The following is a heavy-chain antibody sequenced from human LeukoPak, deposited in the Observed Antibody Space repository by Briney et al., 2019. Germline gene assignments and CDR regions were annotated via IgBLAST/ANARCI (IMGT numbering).Heavy chain of an antibody. CDR2: INTDGSTT. CDR1: GFTFSSYA. Sequence: GGSLRLSCAASGFTFSSYAMSWVRQAPGKGLVWVSRINTDGSTTNYADSEKGRFTISRDNAENTLYLQIDSLRAEDAAVYYCARGAFGAYYMDVWGKGTTVTVSS. CDR3: ARGAFGAYYMDV. V-gene: IGHV3-74*01. J-gene: IGHJ6*03. D-gene: IGHD3-16*01.